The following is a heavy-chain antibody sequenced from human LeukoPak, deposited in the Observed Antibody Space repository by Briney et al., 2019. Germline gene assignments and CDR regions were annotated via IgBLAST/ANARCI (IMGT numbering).Heavy chain of an antibody. CDR2: ISSSGSTI. Sequence: GGSLRLSCAASGFPFSSYEMNWVRQAPGKGLEWVSYISSSGSTIYYADSVKGRFTISRDSAKNSLYLQMNSLRAEDTAVYYCARVPTSSGWYFGPDYYYYYMDVWGKGTTVTISS. CDR3: ARVPTSSGWYFGPDYYYYYMDV. V-gene: IGHV3-48*03. J-gene: IGHJ6*03. CDR1: GFPFSSYE. D-gene: IGHD6-19*01.